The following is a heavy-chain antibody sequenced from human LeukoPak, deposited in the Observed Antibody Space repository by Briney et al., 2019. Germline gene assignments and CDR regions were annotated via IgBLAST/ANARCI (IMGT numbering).Heavy chain of an antibody. J-gene: IGHJ4*02. CDR1: GFTFSNYW. Sequence: GGSLRLSCAASGFTFSNYWMSWVRQAPGKGLEWVANIKKDGSEKYYVDSVKGRFTISRDNAKNSMYLQMNSLRAEDTAVYYRARGLYSSTTYYFDYWGQGTLVTVSS. V-gene: IGHV3-7*03. CDR3: ARGLYSSTTYYFDY. D-gene: IGHD6-13*01. CDR2: IKKDGSEK.